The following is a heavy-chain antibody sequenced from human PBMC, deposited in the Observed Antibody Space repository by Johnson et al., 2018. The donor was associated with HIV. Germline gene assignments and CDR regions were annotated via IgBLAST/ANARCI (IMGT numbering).Heavy chain of an antibody. CDR2: ISYDGSDR. Sequence: QMQLVESGGGAVQPGRSLRLSCAAAGFSFSAYAMHWVRQAPGKGLEWVAVISYDGSDRYYADSVKGRFTISRDNSKNTLYLQMNSLRVEDTAIYYCARDYYDSGGNHHAFDIWGQGTMVSVSS. V-gene: IGHV3-30-3*01. CDR3: ARDYYDSGGNHHAFDI. CDR1: GFSFSAYA. J-gene: IGHJ3*02. D-gene: IGHD3-22*01.